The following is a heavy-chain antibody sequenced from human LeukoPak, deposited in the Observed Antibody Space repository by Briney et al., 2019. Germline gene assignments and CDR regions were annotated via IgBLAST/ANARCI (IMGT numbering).Heavy chain of an antibody. Sequence: GGSLRLSCAASGFTFSSYWMSWVRQAPGKGLEWVANIKEEGSGKYYVDSVKGRFTISRDNAKNSLYLQMNSLRAEDTAVYYCARIYYDSSGYRLFDYWGQGTLVTVSS. J-gene: IGHJ4*02. CDR2: IKEEGSGK. D-gene: IGHD3-22*01. CDR3: ARIYYDSSGYRLFDY. CDR1: GFTFSSYW. V-gene: IGHV3-7*02.